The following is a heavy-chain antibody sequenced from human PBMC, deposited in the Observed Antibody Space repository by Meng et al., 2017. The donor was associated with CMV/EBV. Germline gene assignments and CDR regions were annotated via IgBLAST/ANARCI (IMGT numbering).Heavy chain of an antibody. Sequence: GESLKISCAASGFTFSNYYMSWIRQAPGKGLEWVSYISSSGSTIYYADSVKGRFTISRDNAKNSLYLQMNSLRAEDTAVYYCARVGGGVVPAAIVTTNYYYYGMDVWGQGTTVTVSS. V-gene: IGHV3-11*04. CDR2: ISSSGSTI. D-gene: IGHD2-2*01. CDR3: ARVGGGVVPAAIVTTNYYYYGMDV. J-gene: IGHJ6*02. CDR1: GFTFSNYY.